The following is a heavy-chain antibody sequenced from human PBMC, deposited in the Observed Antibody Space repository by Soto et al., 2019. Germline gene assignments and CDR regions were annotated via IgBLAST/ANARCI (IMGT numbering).Heavy chain of an antibody. D-gene: IGHD2-15*01. CDR1: GFTFSSYA. V-gene: IGHV3-23*01. CDR3: AKGLNIVVVVLDY. J-gene: IGHJ4*02. CDR2: ISGSGGST. Sequence: EVQLLESGGGLVQPGGSLRLSCAASGFTFSSYAMSWFRQAPGKGLEWVSAISGSGGSTYYADSVKGRFTISRDNSKNTLYLQMNSLRAEDTAVYYCAKGLNIVVVVLDYWGQGTLVTVSS.